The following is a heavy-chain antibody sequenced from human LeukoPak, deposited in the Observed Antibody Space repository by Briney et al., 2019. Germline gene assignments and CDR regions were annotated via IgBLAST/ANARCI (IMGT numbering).Heavy chain of an antibody. CDR3: ARDGEYGTGSYYRGSFDY. CDR1: GYSFTACY. Sequence: GASVKVSCKASGYSFTACYIHWVRPAPGQGLEWMGWIHPRRGDTRYAQKFQGRFTMARDTSISTVYMDLSSLGSDDTAVYYCARDGEYGTGSYYRGSFDYWGQGILVTVSS. D-gene: IGHD3-10*01. V-gene: IGHV1-2*02. J-gene: IGHJ4*02. CDR2: IHPRRGDT.